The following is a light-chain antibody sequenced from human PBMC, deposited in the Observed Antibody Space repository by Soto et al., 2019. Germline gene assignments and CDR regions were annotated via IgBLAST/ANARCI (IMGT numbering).Light chain of an antibody. CDR3: QQYNFYSRT. V-gene: IGKV1-5*03. CDR2: KAS. J-gene: IGKJ1*01. Sequence: DIQMTQSPSTLSASVGETVTITCRASQSISSWLAWYQQKPGKAPKLLIYKASTLQSGVPSRCSGTGSGTEFALTISSLQPDDFATYYCQQYNFYSRTFGQGTKVEVK. CDR1: QSISSW.